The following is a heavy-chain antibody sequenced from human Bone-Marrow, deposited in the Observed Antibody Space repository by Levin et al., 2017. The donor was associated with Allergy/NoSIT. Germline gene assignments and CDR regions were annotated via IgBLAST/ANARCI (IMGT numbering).Heavy chain of an antibody. CDR1: GFTFSGYW. CDR2: INRDGGDG. V-gene: IGHV3-7*02. J-gene: IGHJ4*02. D-gene: IGHD2-8*01. CDR3: ARNGAWSFEF. Sequence: GESLKISCASSGFTFSGYWMAWVRQAPGKGLEWVANINRDGGDGYYVNSVKGRFTISRDNARNSLDLQMNSLRVEDTAVYYCARNGAWSFEFWGQGTLVTVSS.